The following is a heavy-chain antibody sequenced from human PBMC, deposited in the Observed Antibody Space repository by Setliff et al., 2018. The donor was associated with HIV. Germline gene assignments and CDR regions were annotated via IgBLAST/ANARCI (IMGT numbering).Heavy chain of an antibody. V-gene: IGHV1-2*02. CDR3: ARDWKHVFDI. J-gene: IGHJ3*02. D-gene: IGHD1-1*01. CDR2: INPNSGDT. Sequence: ASVKVSCKASGYTFTAYYMHWVRQAPGQGLEWMGWINPNSGDTNYAQKFQGSVTVTRDTSISTAYMELSRLRSDDTAVYYCARDWKHVFDIWGQGTMVTVSS. CDR1: GYTFTAYY.